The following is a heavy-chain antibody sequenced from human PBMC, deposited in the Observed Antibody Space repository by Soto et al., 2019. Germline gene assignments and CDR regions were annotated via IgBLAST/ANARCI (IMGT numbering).Heavy chain of an antibody. D-gene: IGHD3-3*01. CDR3: ARSQGFLEWLLLDYYYYGMDV. CDR1: GYTCTSYY. J-gene: IGHJ6*02. V-gene: IGHV1-46*01. CDR2: INPSGGST. Sequence: ASVKVSCKASGYTCTSYYMHWVLQAPGQGLEWMGIINPSGGSTSYAQKFQGRVTMTRDTSTSTVYMELSSLRSEDTAVYYCARSQGFLEWLLLDYYYYGMDVWGQGTTVTVSS.